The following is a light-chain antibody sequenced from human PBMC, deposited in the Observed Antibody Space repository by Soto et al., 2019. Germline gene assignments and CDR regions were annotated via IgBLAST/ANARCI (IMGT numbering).Light chain of an antibody. CDR3: LQYGSSPYT. CDR2: GAS. Sequence: EIVLTQSPGTLSLSPGERATLSCRASQSVSSSYLAWYQQKTGQAPRPLIYGASSRVTGILDRFSGSGSGIDFTRTISSLEPEDFAVYYCLQYGSSPYTFGHGNKLEI. J-gene: IGKJ2*01. CDR1: QSVSSSY. V-gene: IGKV3-20*01.